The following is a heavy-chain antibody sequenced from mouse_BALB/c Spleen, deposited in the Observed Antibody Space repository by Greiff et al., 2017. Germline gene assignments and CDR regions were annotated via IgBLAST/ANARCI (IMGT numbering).Heavy chain of an antibody. CDR3: ATGGGNAMDY. CDR1: GFNIKATY. Sequence: EVQLQQSGAELVKPGASVKLSCTASGFNIKATYMHGGKQRPEQGREWIGRIDPANGNTKYDPKFQGKATITADTSANTAYLQLSSLTSEDTAVYYCATGGGNAMDYWGQGTSVTVSS. V-gene: IGHV14-3*02. CDR2: IDPANGNT. J-gene: IGHJ4*01.